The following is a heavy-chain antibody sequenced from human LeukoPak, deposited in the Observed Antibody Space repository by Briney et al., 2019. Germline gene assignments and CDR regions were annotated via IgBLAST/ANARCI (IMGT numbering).Heavy chain of an antibody. CDR2: INLNAVTT. D-gene: IGHD6-25*01. J-gene: IGHJ4*02. CDR3: AREGAAEAKNFDY. V-gene: IGHV1-46*01. CDR1: GYTFTNYY. Sequence: ASVKVSCKASGYTFTNYYIHWMRQAPGQGLEWVGMINLNAVTTRYTQKFQGRITVTRDTSTSTVYMELSSLRSEDTAVYFCAREGAAEAKNFDYWGQGTPVIVSS.